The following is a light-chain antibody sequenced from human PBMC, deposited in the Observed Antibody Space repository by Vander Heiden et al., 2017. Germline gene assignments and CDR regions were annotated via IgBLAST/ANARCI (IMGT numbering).Light chain of an antibody. Sequence: DIVLTQSPGTLSLSPGERATISCRASQSVMSNYLAWYHQKPGQAPRLLIYAASTRATGIPDRFSGSGSATDFTLTISRLEPEDFAVYYCQQYGSSPFTFGPGTKVDVK. CDR3: QQYGSSPFT. V-gene: IGKV3-20*01. CDR1: QSVMSNY. J-gene: IGKJ3*01. CDR2: AAS.